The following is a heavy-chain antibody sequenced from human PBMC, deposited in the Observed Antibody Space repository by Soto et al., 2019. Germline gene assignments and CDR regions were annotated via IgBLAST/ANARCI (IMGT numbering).Heavy chain of an antibody. CDR3: ARRWGRTFDY. CDR1: VGSISSSY. D-gene: IGHD7-27*01. Sequence: PSETLSLTCTVSVGSISSSYWSWIRQPPGKGLQWIGYIYYTGSTNYSPSLKSRVTISVDTSKNQFSLKLSSVTTADTAVYYCARRWGRTFDYWGQGTLVTVSS. CDR2: IYYTGST. V-gene: IGHV4-59*08. J-gene: IGHJ4*02.